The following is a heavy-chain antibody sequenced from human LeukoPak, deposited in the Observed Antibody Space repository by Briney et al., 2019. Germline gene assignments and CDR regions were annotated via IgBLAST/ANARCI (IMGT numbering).Heavy chain of an antibody. D-gene: IGHD6-19*01. CDR1: GFTFSSYA. J-gene: IGHJ2*01. CDR3: AKAAAGDWYFDL. V-gene: IGHV3-23*01. CDR2: ISGSGGST. Sequence: GGSLRLSCAASGFTFSSYAMSWVRQAPGKGLEWVSAISGSGGSTYYADSVKGRFTISRDNSKNTLYLQMDSLRAEDTAVFYCAKAAAGDWYFDLWGRGTLVTVSS.